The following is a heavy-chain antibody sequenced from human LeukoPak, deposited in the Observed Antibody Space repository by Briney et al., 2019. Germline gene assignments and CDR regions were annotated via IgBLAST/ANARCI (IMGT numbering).Heavy chain of an antibody. CDR3: ARTYYDILTAYNPYFDY. Sequence: GGSLRLSCAASGFTFDGYGMSWVRQAPGKGLEWVAFIYSGGNTHYSDSVKGRFTISRDNAKNSLYLQMNSLRAEDTAVYYCARTYYDILTAYNPYFDYWGQGTLVTVSS. V-gene: IGHV3-69-1*02. D-gene: IGHD3-9*01. J-gene: IGHJ4*02. CDR2: IYSGGNT. CDR1: GFTFDGYG.